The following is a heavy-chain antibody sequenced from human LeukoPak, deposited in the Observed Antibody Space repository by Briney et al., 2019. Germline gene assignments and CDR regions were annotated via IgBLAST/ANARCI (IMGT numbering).Heavy chain of an antibody. CDR3: ARVTAHYWYFDL. CDR1: GGSISSYY. V-gene: IGHV4-59*01. J-gene: IGHJ2*01. CDR2: IYYSGST. Sequence: SETLSLICTVSGGSISSYYWRWIRQPPGKGLEGIGYIYYSGSTNYNPSLKRRVTISVDTSKNQFSLKLSSVTAADTAVYYCARVTAHYWYFDLWGRGTLVTVSS.